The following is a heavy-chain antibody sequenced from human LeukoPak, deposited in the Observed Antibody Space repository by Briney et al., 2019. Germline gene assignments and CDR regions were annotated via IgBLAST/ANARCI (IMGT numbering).Heavy chain of an antibody. V-gene: IGHV1-2*06. CDR3: ARELGGSYNWFDP. CDR2: INPDSGGT. Sequence: ASVKVSCKASGYTFTCYYIHWVRQAPGQGLEWMGRINPDSGGTNFAQRFQGRVTMTRDTSISTAYMELSRLRSDDTAVYYCARELGGSYNWFDPWGQGTLVTVSS. D-gene: IGHD3-16*01. J-gene: IGHJ5*02. CDR1: GYTFTCYY.